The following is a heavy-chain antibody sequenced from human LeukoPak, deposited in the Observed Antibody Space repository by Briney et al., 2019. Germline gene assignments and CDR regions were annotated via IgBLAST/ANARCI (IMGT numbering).Heavy chain of an antibody. J-gene: IGHJ4*02. CDR3: ARGNTRYYYDSSGYYYRD. Sequence: SETLSLTCAVYGGSFSGYYWSWIRQPPEKGLAWIGEINHSGSTNYNPSLKSRVTISVDTSKNQFSLKLSSVTAVDTAVYYCARGNTRYYYDSSGYYYRDWGQGTLVTVSS. D-gene: IGHD3-22*01. V-gene: IGHV4-34*01. CDR2: INHSGST. CDR1: GGSFSGYY.